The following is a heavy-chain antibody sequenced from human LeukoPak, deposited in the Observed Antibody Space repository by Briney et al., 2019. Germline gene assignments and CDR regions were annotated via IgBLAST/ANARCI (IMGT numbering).Heavy chain of an antibody. D-gene: IGHD3-10*02. CDR1: GGTFSSYA. V-gene: IGHV1-69*06. CDR3: ARVRITMLDDAFDI. CDR2: IIPIFGTA. Sequence: SVKVSRQASGGTFSSYAISWVRQAPGQGLEWMGGIIPIFGTANYAQKFQGRVTITADKSTSTAYMELSSLRSEDTAVYYCARVRITMLDDAFDIWGQGTMVTVSS. J-gene: IGHJ3*02.